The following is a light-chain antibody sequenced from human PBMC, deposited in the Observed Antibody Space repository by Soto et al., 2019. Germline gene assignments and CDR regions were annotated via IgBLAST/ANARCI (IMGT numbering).Light chain of an antibody. Sequence: QSALTQPASVSGSPGQSITISCTGTSSDVGGYNDVSWYQQHPGKAPKLIIYEVANRPAGVARRFSGSKSGNTAYLTISLLHAEDEDDYYRTSYKSKNTYVFGTGTKLTVL. CDR2: EVA. CDR3: TSYKSKNTYV. J-gene: IGLJ1*01. CDR1: SSDVGGYND. V-gene: IGLV2-14*01.